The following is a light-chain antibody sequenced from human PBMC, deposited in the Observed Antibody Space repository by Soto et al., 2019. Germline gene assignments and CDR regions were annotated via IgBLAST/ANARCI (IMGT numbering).Light chain of an antibody. Sequence: QSALTQPPSASGSPGQSVAISCTGTSSDVGGYNYVSWYQQHPGKAPKLMIYEVNKRPSGGPDRFSGSKSGNKASLTVSGLQAEDEADYYCSSYAGSSNVFGTGTKGTVL. J-gene: IGLJ1*01. CDR2: EVN. V-gene: IGLV2-8*01. CDR1: SSDVGGYNY. CDR3: SSYAGSSNV.